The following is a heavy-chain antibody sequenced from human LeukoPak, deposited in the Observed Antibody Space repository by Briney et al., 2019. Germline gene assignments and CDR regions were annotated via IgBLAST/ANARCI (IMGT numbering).Heavy chain of an antibody. CDR1: GFTFSAYW. D-gene: IGHD5-24*01. CDR2: INTDESST. J-gene: IGHJ4*02. Sequence: GESLRLSCAASGFTFSAYWMHWVRQARGKGVVWVARINTDESSTLYADSVKGRFTISRDNAKSTLYLHMHSLRPEDTAVYYFARVDPTGDGYNCFDSWGQGTLVTVSS. CDR3: ARVDPTGDGYNCFDS. V-gene: IGHV3-74*01.